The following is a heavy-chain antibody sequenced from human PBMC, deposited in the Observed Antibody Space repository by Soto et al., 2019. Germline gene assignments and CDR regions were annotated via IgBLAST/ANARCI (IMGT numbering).Heavy chain of an antibody. CDR3: ARDFDADSRTDFVY. D-gene: IGHD4-17*01. J-gene: IGHJ4*02. Sequence: GGSLRLSCATSGFIFSDYYMHWIRQAPGKGLEWNSYNNGNGRIIQYAEYAKGRFNNSRDNAQNSFYLQMNSLRAEDTVLYFFARDFDADSRTDFVYWGQGTLVTVSS. CDR2: NNGNGRII. V-gene: IGHV3-11*01. CDR1: GFIFSDYY.